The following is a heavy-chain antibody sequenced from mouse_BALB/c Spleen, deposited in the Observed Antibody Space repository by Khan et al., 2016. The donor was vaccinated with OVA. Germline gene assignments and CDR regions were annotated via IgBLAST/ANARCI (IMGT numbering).Heavy chain of an antibody. CDR3: ARSLYYSYGYGLDY. Sequence: VQLKESGPGLVKPSQSLSLTCTLTGYSITSDYAWNWIRQFPGDRLEWMGYISSSGSASYNPSLKSRISITRDTSKNQFFLQLKSVTTEDTATYFCARSLYYSYGYGLDYWGRGSSVTVSS. V-gene: IGHV3-2*02. CDR1: GYSITSDYA. CDR2: ISSSGSA. J-gene: IGHJ4*01. D-gene: IGHD2-14*01.